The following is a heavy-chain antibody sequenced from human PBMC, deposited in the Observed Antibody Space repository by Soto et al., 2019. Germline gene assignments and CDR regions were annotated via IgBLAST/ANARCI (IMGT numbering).Heavy chain of an antibody. CDR2: IKSKTDGGTT. V-gene: IGHV3-15*07. J-gene: IGHJ4*02. CDR1: SVSNAW. CDR3: TTSPNIVLMVYARDY. Sequence: SVSNAWMNWVRQAPGKGLEWVGRIKSKTDGGTTDYAAPVKGRFTISRDDSKNTLYLQMNSLKTEDTAVYYCTTSPNIVLMVYARDYWGQGTLVTVSS. D-gene: IGHD2-8*01.